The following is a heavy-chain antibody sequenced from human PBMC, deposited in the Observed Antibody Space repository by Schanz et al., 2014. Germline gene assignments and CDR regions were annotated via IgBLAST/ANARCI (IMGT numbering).Heavy chain of an antibody. CDR2: IGYDGSEK. CDR1: GFTFSDYY. J-gene: IGHJ4*02. Sequence: QVYLVESGGDLVKPGGSLRLSCAASGFTFSDYYMAWIRQAPGKGLEWVANIGYDGSEKYYVDSVKGRFTISRDNSKDTLYLQMSGLTPEDTAVYYCAYYDVLTGFDYWGQGTQVTVSS. CDR3: AYYDVLTGFDY. D-gene: IGHD3-9*01. V-gene: IGHV3-33*08.